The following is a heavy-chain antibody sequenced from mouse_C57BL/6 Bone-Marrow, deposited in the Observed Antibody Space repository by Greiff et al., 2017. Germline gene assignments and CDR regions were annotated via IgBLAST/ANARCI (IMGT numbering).Heavy chain of an antibody. J-gene: IGHJ3*01. CDR1: GYTFTSYW. CDR2: IYPGSGST. D-gene: IGHD2-3*01. V-gene: IGHV1-55*01. CDR3: ASDGYYVTFLFAY. Sequence: QVQLQQPGAELVKPGASVEMSCKASGYTFTSYWITWVKQRPGQGLEWIGDIYPGSGSTNYNEKFKSKATLTVDTSSSTAYMQLSSLTSEDSAVYYCASDGYYVTFLFAYWGQGTLVTVSA.